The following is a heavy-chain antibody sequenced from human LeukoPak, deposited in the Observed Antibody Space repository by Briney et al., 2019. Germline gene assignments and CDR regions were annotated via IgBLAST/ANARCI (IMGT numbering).Heavy chain of an antibody. CDR3: ARGYSSGYRIDY. CDR2: INPSGNST. CDR1: GYSFTNYY. J-gene: IGHJ4*02. D-gene: IGHD6-19*01. V-gene: IGHV1-46*01. Sequence: GVSVKVSCTPSGYSFTNYYTHWVRQAPGQGLEWMGIINPSGNSTRYAQIFQDRITMTRDTSTSTVYMELSSLRSEDTAVYYCARGYSSGYRIDYWGQGTLVTVSS.